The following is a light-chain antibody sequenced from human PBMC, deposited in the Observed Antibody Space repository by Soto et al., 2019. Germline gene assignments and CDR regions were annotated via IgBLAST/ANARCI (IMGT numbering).Light chain of an antibody. J-gene: IGLJ1*01. V-gene: IGLV2-8*01. Sequence: QSALTKPPSASGSPGQSVTISCTGTSSDDGGYNYVSWYQQHPGKAPKLMIYDVSSRPSGVPDRFSGSKSGNTASLTVSGLQAEDEADYYCSSYAGTHIVFGTGTKVPVL. CDR2: DVS. CDR1: SSDDGGYNY. CDR3: SSYAGTHIV.